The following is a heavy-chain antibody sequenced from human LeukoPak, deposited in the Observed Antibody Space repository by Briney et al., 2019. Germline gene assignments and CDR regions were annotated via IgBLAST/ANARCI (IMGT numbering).Heavy chain of an antibody. CDR1: GYTFTDYG. D-gene: IGHD3-10*01. Sequence: ASVKVSCKASGYTFTDYGISWVRQAPGQGLEWMGWISAYNGNTNYAQKLQGRVTMTTDTSTSTAYMELRSLRSDDTAVYYCARWYLGYYGSGVSYFDYWGQGTLVTVSS. CDR2: ISAYNGNT. V-gene: IGHV1-18*01. CDR3: ARWYLGYYGSGVSYFDY. J-gene: IGHJ4*02.